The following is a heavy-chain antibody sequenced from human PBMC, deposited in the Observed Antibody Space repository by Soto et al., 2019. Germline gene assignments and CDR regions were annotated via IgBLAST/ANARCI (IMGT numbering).Heavy chain of an antibody. CDR2: ISYDGSNK. D-gene: IGHD6-19*01. CDR3: ARGEAVAGTDYYGMDV. Sequence: QVQLVESGGGVVQPGRSLRLSCAASGFTFSSYAMHWVRQAPGKGLEWVAVISYDGSNKYYADSVKGRFTISRDNSKNTLYLQMNSLRAEDTAVYYCARGEAVAGTDYYGMDVWGQGTTVTVSS. J-gene: IGHJ6*02. CDR1: GFTFSSYA. V-gene: IGHV3-30-3*01.